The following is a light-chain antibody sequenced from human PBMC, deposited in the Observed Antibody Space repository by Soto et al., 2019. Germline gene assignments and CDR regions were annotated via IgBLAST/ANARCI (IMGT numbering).Light chain of an antibody. V-gene: IGKV3-20*01. CDR1: QSISSSN. Sequence: EIVLTQSPGTLSLSPGERATLSCRASQSISSSNLAWYQQKPGQAPRLLIYGASSKATGVPDRFSGSGSGTDFTLTISRLEPEDFAVYYCQQYSNSPFTFGPGTKVDIK. CDR3: QQYSNSPFT. J-gene: IGKJ3*01. CDR2: GAS.